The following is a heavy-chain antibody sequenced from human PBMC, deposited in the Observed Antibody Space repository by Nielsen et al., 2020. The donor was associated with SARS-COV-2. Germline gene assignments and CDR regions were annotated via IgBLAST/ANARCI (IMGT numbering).Heavy chain of an antibody. CDR1: GGSISSSDHF. D-gene: IGHD3-10*01. V-gene: IGHV4-39*01. J-gene: IGHJ4*02. Sequence: GSLRLSCTVSGGSISSSDHFWGWIRQPPGKGLEWIVSVFYGGSTYYSPSLKSRSTISVDTSRNQFSLRLNSVTAADTAVYYCARAYYYGSGTPALLDYWGQGTLVTVSS. CDR3: ARAYYYGSGTPALLDY. CDR2: VFYGGST.